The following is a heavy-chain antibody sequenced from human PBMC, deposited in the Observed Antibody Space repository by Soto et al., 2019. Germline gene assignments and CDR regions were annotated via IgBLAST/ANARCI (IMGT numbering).Heavy chain of an antibody. V-gene: IGHV4-30-2*01. CDR2: IYHSGST. CDR1: GGSISSGGYS. J-gene: IGHJ5*02. CDR3: ARAIDSSSWYDP. Sequence: PSETLSLTCAVSGGSISSGGYSWSWIRQPPGKGLEWIGYIYHSGSTYYNPSLKSRVTISVDRSKNQFSLKLSSVTAADTAVYYCARAIDSSSWYDPWGQGTLVTVSS. D-gene: IGHD6-13*01.